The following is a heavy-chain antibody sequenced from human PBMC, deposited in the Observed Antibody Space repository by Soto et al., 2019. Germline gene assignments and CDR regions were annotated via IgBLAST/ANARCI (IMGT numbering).Heavy chain of an antibody. CDR2: IYYSGST. Sequence: QVQLQESGPGLVKPSETLSLTCTVSGGSVSSGSYYWSWIRQPPGKGLEWIGYIYYSGSTNYNPPLRSPVTISVDTSKNQCSRQLSSVTAADPAVYYCARGIEGWSPGRYYNGMDVWGQGTTVTVSS. J-gene: IGHJ6*02. CDR1: GGSVSSGSYY. D-gene: IGHD6-19*01. CDR3: ARGIEGWSPGRYYNGMDV. V-gene: IGHV4-61*01.